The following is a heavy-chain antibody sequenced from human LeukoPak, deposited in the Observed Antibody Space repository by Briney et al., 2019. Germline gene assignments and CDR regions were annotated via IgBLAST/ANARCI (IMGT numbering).Heavy chain of an antibody. CDR2: IYHSGST. CDR3: ARGKVWFGRGYFDY. D-gene: IGHD3-10*01. Sequence: SETLSLTCAVSGGSISSGGYSWSWIRQPPGKGLEWIGYIYHSGSTYYNPSLKSRVTISVDRSKNQFSLKLSSVTAADTAVYYCARGKVWFGRGYFDYWGQGTLVTVSS. V-gene: IGHV4-30-2*01. CDR1: GGSISSGGYS. J-gene: IGHJ4*02.